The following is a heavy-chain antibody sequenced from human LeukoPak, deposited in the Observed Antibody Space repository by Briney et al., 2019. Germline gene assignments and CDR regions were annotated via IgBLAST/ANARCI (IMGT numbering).Heavy chain of an antibody. V-gene: IGHV1-2*02. CDR2: INPKSGAT. CDR1: GYTFTGYY. Sequence: ASVKVSCKASGYTFTGYYMQWVRQAPGQGLEWMGWINPKSGATNYTQKFQGRVTMTRDTSISTAYMELGRLTSDDTAVYYCARTSDFDYWGQGTLVTVSS. CDR3: ARTSDFDY. J-gene: IGHJ4*02.